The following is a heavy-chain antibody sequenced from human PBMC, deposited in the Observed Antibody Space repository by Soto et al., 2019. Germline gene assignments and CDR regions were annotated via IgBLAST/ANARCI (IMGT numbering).Heavy chain of an antibody. CDR3: VRGAFHHYYLDS. Sequence: EVRLVESGGGLVQPGGSLRLSCAASGFTFSSYWIHWVRQAPGKGLVWVSRVDSGGSTTNYADSVKGRFTISRDNAKNTLYLQMNSLRDEDTAVYHCVRGAFHHYYLDSWGQGTLVTVSS. CDR1: GFTFSSYW. V-gene: IGHV3-74*01. D-gene: IGHD2-21*01. J-gene: IGHJ4*02. CDR2: VDSGGSTT.